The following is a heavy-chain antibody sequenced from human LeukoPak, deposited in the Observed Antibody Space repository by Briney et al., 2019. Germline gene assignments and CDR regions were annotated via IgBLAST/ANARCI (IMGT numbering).Heavy chain of an antibody. J-gene: IGHJ4*02. Sequence: GGSLRLSCAASGFTFSSYAMHWVRHAPGKGLEWVAVISYDGSNKYYADSVKGRFPISRDNSQNTLYLQMNSLRAEDTAVYYCARGAAGLDYWGQGTLVTVSS. CDR1: GFTFSSYA. CDR2: ISYDGSNK. V-gene: IGHV3-30*01. CDR3: ARGAAGLDY. D-gene: IGHD6-13*01.